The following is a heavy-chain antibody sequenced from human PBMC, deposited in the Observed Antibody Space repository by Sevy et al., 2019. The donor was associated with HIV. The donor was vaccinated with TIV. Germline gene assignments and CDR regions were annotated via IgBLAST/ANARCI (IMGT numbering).Heavy chain of an antibody. Sequence: ETLSLTCTVSGGSITSLYWNWIRQPPGKGLEWIANIYYNGHIHYNPSLKSRVTLSLDTSKNQFSLRLSSVTAADTAMYYCAGENAWGRGYSWGQGTLVTVSS. V-gene: IGHV4-59*08. D-gene: IGHD1-26*01. CDR1: GGSITSLY. J-gene: IGHJ4*02. CDR3: AGENAWGRGYS. CDR2: IYYNGHI.